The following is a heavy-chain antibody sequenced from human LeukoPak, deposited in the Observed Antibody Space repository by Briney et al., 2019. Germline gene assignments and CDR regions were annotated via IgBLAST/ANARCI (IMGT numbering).Heavy chain of an antibody. Sequence: SETLSLTCTVSGGSISSYYRSWIRQPPGKGLEWIGYIYYSGSTNYHPSLKSRVTISVDTSKNQFSLKLSSVTAADTAVYYCARLQTEQWLVLDYWGQGTLVTVSS. CDR1: GGSISSYY. V-gene: IGHV4-59*01. CDR3: ARLQTEQWLVLDY. D-gene: IGHD6-19*01. J-gene: IGHJ4*02. CDR2: IYYSGST.